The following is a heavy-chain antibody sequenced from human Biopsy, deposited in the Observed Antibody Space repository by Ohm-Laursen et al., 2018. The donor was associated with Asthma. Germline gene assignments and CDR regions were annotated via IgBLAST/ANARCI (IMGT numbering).Heavy chain of an antibody. D-gene: IGHD1-26*01. CDR2: IKHDGTEK. CDR3: AKEVFPGWELRRGPDS. V-gene: IGHV3-7*01. J-gene: IGHJ4*02. CDR1: GFTFGDYW. Sequence: SLRLSCTASGFTFGDYWMSWVRQVPGKGLEWAANIKHDGTEKNHVDSLKGRFTISRDNSRNTLHLEMNSLRAEDTAVYFCAKEVFPGWELRRGPDSWGQGTLVTVSS.